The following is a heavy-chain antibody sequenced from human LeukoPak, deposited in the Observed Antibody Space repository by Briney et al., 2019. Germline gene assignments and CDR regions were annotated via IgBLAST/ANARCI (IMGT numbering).Heavy chain of an antibody. J-gene: IGHJ4*02. Sequence: GGSLRLSCAASGFTFSSYGMHWVRQAPGKGLEWVAFIRYDGSNKYYADSVKGRFTISRDNSKNTLYLQMNSLRAEDTAVYYCAKGEPRRVGGVDYWGQGTLVTVSS. V-gene: IGHV3-30*02. CDR2: IRYDGSNK. CDR1: GFTFSSYG. D-gene: IGHD1-26*01. CDR3: AKGEPRRVGGVDY.